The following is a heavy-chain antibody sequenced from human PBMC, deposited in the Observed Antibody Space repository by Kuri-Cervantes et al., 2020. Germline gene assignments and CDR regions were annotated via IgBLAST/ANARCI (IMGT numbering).Heavy chain of an antibody. V-gene: IGHV3-23*01. CDR3: VRVGGSSAHFDY. J-gene: IGHJ4*02. CDR2: ITDNGGGT. Sequence: ETLSLTCSVSGGSISSSTYYWGWIRQPPGKGLEWVSSITDNGGGTFYADFAKGRFTISRDNAKNSMYLQMNSLRGEDTAVYYCVRVGGSSAHFDYWGQGTLVTVSS. CDR1: GGSISSSTYY. D-gene: IGHD3-10*01.